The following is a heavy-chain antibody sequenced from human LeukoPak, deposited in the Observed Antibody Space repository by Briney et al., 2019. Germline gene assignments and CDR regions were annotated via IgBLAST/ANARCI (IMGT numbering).Heavy chain of an antibody. CDR3: AHRHSVTTSFDY. Sequence: ESGPTLVQPTPTLTLTFTFSGFSLSTRGVGVGWIRQPPGKALEWLALIYWDDDKRYSPSLKSRLTITKDTSKNQVVLTMTNMDPVDTATYYCAHRHSVTTSFDYWGQGTLVTVSS. D-gene: IGHD4-17*01. CDR2: IYWDDDK. J-gene: IGHJ4*02. V-gene: IGHV2-5*02. CDR1: GFSLSTRGVG.